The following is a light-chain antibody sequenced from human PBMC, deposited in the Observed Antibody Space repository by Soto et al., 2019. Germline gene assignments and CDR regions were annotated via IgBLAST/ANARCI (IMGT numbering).Light chain of an antibody. Sequence: DIQMPQSPPTLSASIGDRVTITCRASQSISSWLAWYQQKPGKAPKLLIYDASSLESGVPSRFSGSGSGAEFTLTISSLQPDHFATYYCQQYNSYPWTFGQGTRLEIK. CDR3: QQYNSYPWT. J-gene: IGKJ5*01. V-gene: IGKV1-5*01. CDR2: DAS. CDR1: QSISSW.